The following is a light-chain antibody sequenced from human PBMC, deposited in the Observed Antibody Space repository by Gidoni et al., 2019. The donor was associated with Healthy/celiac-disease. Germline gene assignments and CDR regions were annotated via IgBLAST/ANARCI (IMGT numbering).Light chain of an antibody. Sequence: QSELTQSPSASGTPGQRVTISCSGRPSNIGKNTVNWYQQLPGAAPKLLIYNNHQRPSGVPDRFSASKSGTSASLAISGLQSADEADYYCEAWDDTLNGRVFGGGTKVTVL. V-gene: IGLV1-44*01. CDR3: EAWDDTLNGRV. CDR2: NNH. CDR1: PSNIGKNT. J-gene: IGLJ3*02.